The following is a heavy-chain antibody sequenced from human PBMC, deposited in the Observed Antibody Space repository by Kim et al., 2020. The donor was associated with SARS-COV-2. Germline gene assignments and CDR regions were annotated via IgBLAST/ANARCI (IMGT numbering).Heavy chain of an antibody. J-gene: IGHJ3*02. CDR1: GGSVSDPTYY. CDR2: IYYAGDT. D-gene: IGHD2-21*02. CDR3: ARVKGRYCGGDCYFAFEI. V-gene: IGHV4-39*07. Sequence: SETLSLTCAVSGGSVSDPTYYWGWIRQPPGKGLEWIGSIYYAGDTVYNPSLKSRVTISVDMSKNQFSLKLSSVTAADTAVYYCARVKGRYCGGDCYFAFEIWGQGTRATVSS.